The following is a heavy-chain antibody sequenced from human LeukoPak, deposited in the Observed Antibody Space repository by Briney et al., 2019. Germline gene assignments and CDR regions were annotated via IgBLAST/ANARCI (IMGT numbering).Heavy chain of an antibody. Sequence: PSQTLSLTCTVSGGSISSGDYYWSWIRQPPGKGLEWIGYIYYSGSTYYNPSLKSRVTISVDTSKNQFSLKLSSVTAADTAVYYCARVGATPRYYNYGMDVWGQGTTVTVSS. V-gene: IGHV4-30-4*01. J-gene: IGHJ6*02. CDR3: ARVGATPRYYNYGMDV. D-gene: IGHD1-26*01. CDR2: IYYSGST. CDR1: GGSISSGDYY.